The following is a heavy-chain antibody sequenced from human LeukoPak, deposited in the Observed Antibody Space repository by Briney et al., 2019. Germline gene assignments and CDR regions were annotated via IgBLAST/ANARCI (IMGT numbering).Heavy chain of an antibody. J-gene: IGHJ3*02. D-gene: IGHD3-22*01. CDR2: IYYSGST. Sequence: SETLSLTCTVSGGSISSYYWSWIRQPAGKGLEWIGYIYYSGSTYYNPSLKSRVTISVDTSKNQFSLKLSSVTAADTAVYYCARDYDSSGYSGDAFDIWGQGTMVTVSS. CDR3: ARDYDSSGYSGDAFDI. V-gene: IGHV4-59*06. CDR1: GGSISSYY.